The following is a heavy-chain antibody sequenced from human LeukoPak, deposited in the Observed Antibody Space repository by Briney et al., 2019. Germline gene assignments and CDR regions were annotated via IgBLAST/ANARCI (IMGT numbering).Heavy chain of an antibody. D-gene: IGHD7-27*01. Sequence: PSETLSLTCAVYGGSFSGYYWSWIRQPPGKGLEWIGEINHSGSTNYNPSLKSRVTIPVDTSKNQFSLKLSSVTAADTAVYYCARGKLGTGPYYFDYWGQGTLVTVSS. J-gene: IGHJ4*02. CDR1: GGSFSGYY. V-gene: IGHV4-34*01. CDR2: INHSGST. CDR3: ARGKLGTGPYYFDY.